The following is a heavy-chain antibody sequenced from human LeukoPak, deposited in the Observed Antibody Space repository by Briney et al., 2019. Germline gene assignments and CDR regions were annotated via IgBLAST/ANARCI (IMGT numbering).Heavy chain of an antibody. CDR3: ARDLIAAAGTQAYYYGTDV. Sequence: PSETLSLTCPVSGGFIRSYFWNWLRQPAGKVLEWIGLIYTNGSTNYNPSLKRRGTMPEDMSKNQCSLKQNSVTAADTAVYYCARDLIAAAGTQAYYYGTDVWGQGTTLTVSS. CDR2: IYTNGST. J-gene: IGHJ6*02. V-gene: IGHV4-4*07. D-gene: IGHD6-13*01. CDR1: GGFIRSYF.